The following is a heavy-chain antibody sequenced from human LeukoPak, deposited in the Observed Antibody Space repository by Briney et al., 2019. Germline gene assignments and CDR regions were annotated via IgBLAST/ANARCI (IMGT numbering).Heavy chain of an antibody. J-gene: IGHJ4*02. V-gene: IGHV3-30*02. CDR3: ARPSRKFYGTGTYLIFDY. D-gene: IGHD3-10*01. CDR1: GSTFSNYG. Sequence: GGSLRLSCAASGSTFSNYGTEWVRQAPGKGRGWVGFTQYVGSNKYYGGSVKGRFTTTRDNSKDTPYLQMNSMKAEDTAVYYCARPSRKFYGTGTYLIFDYWGQGTLVTVSS. CDR2: TQYVGSNK.